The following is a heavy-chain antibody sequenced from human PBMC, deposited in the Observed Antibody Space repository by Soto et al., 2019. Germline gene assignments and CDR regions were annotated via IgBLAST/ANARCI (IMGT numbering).Heavy chain of an antibody. CDR2: IYHSGST. J-gene: IGHJ4*02. CDR3: ARDLHGSGYRRCDY. D-gene: IGHD5-12*01. V-gene: IGHV4-4*02. CDR1: GGSISSDDW. Sequence: QVQLQESGPGLVKPSGTLSLTCAVPGGSISSDDWWSWVRQPPGKGLEWIGEIYHSGSTNYNPSLKSRVNISVDKSKNQFALKLSSVTAADTAVYYCARDLHGSGYRRCDYWGQGTLVTVSS.